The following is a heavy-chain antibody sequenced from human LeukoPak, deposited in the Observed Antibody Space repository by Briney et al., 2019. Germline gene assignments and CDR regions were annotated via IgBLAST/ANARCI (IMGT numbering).Heavy chain of an antibody. CDR3: AKAPRAAAGTYNGMDV. D-gene: IGHD6-13*01. Sequence: GGSLRLSCAASGFTFSSYAMSWVRQAPGKGLEWVSAISGSGGSTYYADFVKGRFTISRDNSKNTLYLQMNSLRAEDTAVYYCAKAPRAAAGTYNGMDVWGQGTTVTVSS. CDR1: GFTFSSYA. J-gene: IGHJ6*02. V-gene: IGHV3-23*01. CDR2: ISGSGGST.